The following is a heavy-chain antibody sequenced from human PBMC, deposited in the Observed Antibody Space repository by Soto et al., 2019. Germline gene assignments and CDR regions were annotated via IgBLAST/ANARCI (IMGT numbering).Heavy chain of an antibody. CDR2: INAGNGNT. D-gene: IGHD6-19*01. J-gene: IGHJ4*02. CDR1: GYTFTGYA. V-gene: IGHV1-3*05. Sequence: QVQLVQSGAEEKKPGASVKVSCKSAGYTFTGYAMHWVLQAPGQRLEWMGWINAGNGNTKYSQKFKGRVTITRDTSASTAYMELSSLRSEDTAVYYCARAVAVPADFDYWGQGTLVTVSS. CDR3: ARAVAVPADFDY.